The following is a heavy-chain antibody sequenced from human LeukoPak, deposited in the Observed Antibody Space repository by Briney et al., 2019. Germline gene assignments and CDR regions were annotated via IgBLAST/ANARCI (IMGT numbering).Heavy chain of an antibody. CDR1: GYTFTDYY. V-gene: IGHV1-69-2*01. CDR3: ATARNYDFWSGYQGPFDY. D-gene: IGHD3-3*01. Sequence: ASVKVSCKASGYTFTDYYMHWVQQAPGKGLEWMGRVDPEDGETIYAEKFQGRVTITADTSTDTAYMELSSLRSEDTAVYYCATARNYDFWSGYQGPFDYWGQGTLVAVSS. J-gene: IGHJ4*02. CDR2: VDPEDGET.